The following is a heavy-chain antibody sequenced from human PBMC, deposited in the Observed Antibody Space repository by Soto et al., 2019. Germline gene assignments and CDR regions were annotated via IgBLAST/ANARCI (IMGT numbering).Heavy chain of an antibody. V-gene: IGHV1-2*02. J-gene: IGHJ6*02. CDR3: ARERYQVISDGMDV. D-gene: IGHD2-2*01. Sequence: QVQLVQSGADVKTPGASVRVSCKASGYTFTGYYVHWVREAHGQGLEWMGWINPETGGTSYAQKLQGRVTLSRDTSINTAYLERSRLRFDDAAVYFCARERYQVISDGMDVWGQGTTVTVSS. CDR1: GYTFTGYY. CDR2: INPETGGT.